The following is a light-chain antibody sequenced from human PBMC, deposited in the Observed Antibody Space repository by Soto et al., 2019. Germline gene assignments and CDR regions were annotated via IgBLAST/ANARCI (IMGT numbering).Light chain of an antibody. Sequence: QSALTQPASVSGSPGQSITISCTGTDSDVGGYNYVSWYQHHPGNAPKVMIYDVTYRPSGVSNRFSGSKSGNTASLTISGRQAEDGADYYCSSYTTNGVGVFVGGTKLTVL. CDR1: DSDVGGYNY. J-gene: IGLJ2*01. CDR2: DVT. CDR3: SSYTTNGVGV. V-gene: IGLV2-14*03.